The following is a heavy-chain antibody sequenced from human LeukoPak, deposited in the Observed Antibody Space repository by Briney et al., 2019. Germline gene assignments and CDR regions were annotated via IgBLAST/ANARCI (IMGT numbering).Heavy chain of an antibody. V-gene: IGHV4-59*01. D-gene: IGHD2/OR15-2a*01. Sequence: SETLSLTCTVSGGSISSYYWSWIRQPPGKGLEWIGYIYYSGSTNYNPSLKSRVTISVDTSKNQFSLKLSSVTAADTAVYYCARGGDTAPLNFRMDLHDAFDIWGQGTMVTVSS. CDR3: ARGGDTAPLNFRMDLHDAFDI. CDR2: IYYSGST. CDR1: GGSISSYY. J-gene: IGHJ3*02.